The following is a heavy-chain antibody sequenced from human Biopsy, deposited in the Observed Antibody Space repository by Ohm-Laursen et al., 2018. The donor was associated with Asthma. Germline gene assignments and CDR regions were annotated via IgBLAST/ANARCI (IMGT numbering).Heavy chain of an antibody. CDR2: IYYSGST. D-gene: IGHD2-15*01. CDR3: ARVPTTLRYFDL. V-gene: IGHV4-61*01. Sequence: SDTLSLTCTVSGGSVSSGSYYWSWIRQPPGKGLARVSYIYYSGSTDYNPSLKSRLTISMDTSKNQFSLKLSSVTAADTAVYYCARVPTTLRYFDLWGRGTLVTVSS. CDR1: GGSVSSGSYY. J-gene: IGHJ2*01.